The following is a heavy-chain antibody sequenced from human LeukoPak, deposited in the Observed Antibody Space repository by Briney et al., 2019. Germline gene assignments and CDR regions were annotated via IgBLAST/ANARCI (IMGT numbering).Heavy chain of an antibody. V-gene: IGHV3-23*01. CDR1: GFIFSNYA. J-gene: IGHJ4*02. CDR3: ARGWMVKYYFDY. CDR2: ISGSGLRT. Sequence: SGGSVRLSCAASGFIFSNYAMAWVRQTPGKGLEWVSAISGSGLRTNYADSARGRFTISRDNSKNTVALQMDSLRAEDTAIYYCARGWMVKYYFDYWGQGTLVTVSS. D-gene: IGHD6-19*01.